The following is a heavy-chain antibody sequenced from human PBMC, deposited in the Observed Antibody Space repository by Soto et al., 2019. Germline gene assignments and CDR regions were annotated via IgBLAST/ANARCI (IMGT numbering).Heavy chain of an antibody. CDR1: GFTFSNYG. Sequence: GGSLRLSCAASGFTFSNYGMHWVRQAPGKGLEWVAVIRYDGSNKYYADSVKGRFTISRDNSKNTLYLQMNSLRAEDTAVYYCARDSLTVAGTFDYWGQGTLVTVSS. CDR3: ARDSLTVAGTFDY. CDR2: IRYDGSNK. D-gene: IGHD6-19*01. J-gene: IGHJ4*02. V-gene: IGHV3-33*01.